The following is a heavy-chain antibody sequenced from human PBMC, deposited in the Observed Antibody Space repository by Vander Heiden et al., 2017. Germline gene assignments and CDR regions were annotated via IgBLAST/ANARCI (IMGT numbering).Heavy chain of an antibody. V-gene: IGHV3-23*01. CDR3: AKGGFCSNAWCPYYFDY. J-gene: IGHJ4*02. Sequence: EVQLLESGGGLVQPGGALRLSFTASGFPLNQYAMNWVRQAPWKGLEWVSFIGASGNTYYADSVKGRFTLSRDNSKNTVFLQMNSLRAEDTAVYFCAKGGFCSNAWCPYYFDYWGPGTLVTVSS. CDR1: GFPLNQYA. CDR2: IGASGNT. D-gene: IGHD3-3*01.